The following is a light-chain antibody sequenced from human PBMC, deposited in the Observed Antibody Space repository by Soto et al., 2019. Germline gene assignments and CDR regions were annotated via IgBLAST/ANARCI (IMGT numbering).Light chain of an antibody. V-gene: IGKV3-15*01. CDR1: QNVGNN. Sequence: EIVMTQSPATLSVSPGERATLSCRASQNVGNNLVWYQQKPGQAPRLLIHDASTRATGIPARFSGSGSGTDFTLTISSLQPEDYATYFCQQKYRVPRTFGQGTKVDIK. J-gene: IGKJ1*01. CDR3: QQKYRVPRT. CDR2: DAS.